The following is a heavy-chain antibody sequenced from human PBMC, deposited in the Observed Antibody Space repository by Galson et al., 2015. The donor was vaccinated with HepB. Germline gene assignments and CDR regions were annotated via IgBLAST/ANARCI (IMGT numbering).Heavy chain of an antibody. J-gene: IGHJ4*02. CDR2: IDLGDSYT. V-gene: IGHV5-10-1*01. CDR3: ARSSMTVSGTHY. D-gene: IGHD6-19*01. CDR1: GYSFNTYW. Sequence: QSGAEVKKPGESLRISCKGSGYSFNTYWISWVRQMPGKGLEWMGRIDLGDSYTKYSPSFQGHVIILGDKCIRTAYLQWSSLKASDTAMYYCARSSMTVSGTHYWGQGTLVTVSS.